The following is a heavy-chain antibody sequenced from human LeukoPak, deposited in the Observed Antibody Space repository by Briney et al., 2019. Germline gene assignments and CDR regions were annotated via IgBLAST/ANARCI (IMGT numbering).Heavy chain of an antibody. V-gene: IGHV3-74*01. CDR3: ASYRVLGSGSLDN. D-gene: IGHD3-10*01. CDR1: GFSFSDFW. Sequence: GGSLRLSCTASGFSFSDFWMNWVRRAPGKGLGWVSRIRGDGYDTNYADSVKGRFTISRDNAQNTLYLQMNSLRAEDTAVYYCASYRVLGSGSLDNWGQGTLVTVSS. J-gene: IGHJ4*02. CDR2: IRGDGYDT.